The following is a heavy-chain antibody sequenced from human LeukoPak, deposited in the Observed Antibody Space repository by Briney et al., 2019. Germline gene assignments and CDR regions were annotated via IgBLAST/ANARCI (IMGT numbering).Heavy chain of an antibody. CDR1: GYTFTSYG. CDR3: ARDMEYSGYEHFGY. V-gene: IGHV1-18*04. D-gene: IGHD5-12*01. Sequence: GASVKVSCKASGYTFTSYGISWVRQAPGQGLEWMGWISAYNGNTNYAQKLQGRVTMTTDTSTSTAYMELRSLRSDDTAVYYCARDMEYSGYEHFGYWGQGTLVTVSS. CDR2: ISAYNGNT. J-gene: IGHJ4*02.